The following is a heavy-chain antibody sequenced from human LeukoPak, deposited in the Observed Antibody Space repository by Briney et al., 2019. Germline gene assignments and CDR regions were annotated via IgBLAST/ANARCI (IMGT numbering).Heavy chain of an antibody. CDR2: INHSGST. J-gene: IGHJ4*02. CDR3: ASPRYCSSTSCYAFDY. V-gene: IGHV4-34*01. Sequence: SETLSLTCAVYGGSFSGYYWSWIRQPPGKGLEWIGEINHSGSTNYNPSLKSRVTISVDTSKNQFSLKLSSVTAADTAVYYCASPRYCSSTSCYAFDYWGLGTLVTVSS. CDR1: GGSFSGYY. D-gene: IGHD2-2*01.